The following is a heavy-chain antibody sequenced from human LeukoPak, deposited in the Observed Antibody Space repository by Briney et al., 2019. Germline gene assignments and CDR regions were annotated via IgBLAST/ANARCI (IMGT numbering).Heavy chain of an antibody. J-gene: IGHJ4*02. Sequence: GGSLRLSCATSGFSFSDNYMSWIRQAPGKGLQWLSYISGDGYDINYADSVKGRFTVARDNAKNALYLQMNSLGVEGTAIYYCATKAREAPEWGQGTLVTVSS. CDR3: ATKAREAPE. D-gene: IGHD1/OR15-1a*01. V-gene: IGHV3-11*01. CDR2: ISGDGYDI. CDR1: GFSFSDNY.